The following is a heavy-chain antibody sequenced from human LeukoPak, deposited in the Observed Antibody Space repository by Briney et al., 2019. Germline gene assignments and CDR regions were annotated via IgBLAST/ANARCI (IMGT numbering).Heavy chain of an antibody. V-gene: IGHV4-31*03. CDR3: ASYGDVVAYNDAFDI. Sequence: SETLSLTCTVSGGSISSGGYYWSWIRQHPGKGLEWIGYIYYSGSTYYNPSLKSRVTISVDTSKNQFSLKLSSVTAADTAVYYCASYGDVVAYNDAFDIWGQGTMVTVSS. D-gene: IGHD2-15*01. CDR2: IYYSGST. J-gene: IGHJ3*02. CDR1: GGSISSGGYY.